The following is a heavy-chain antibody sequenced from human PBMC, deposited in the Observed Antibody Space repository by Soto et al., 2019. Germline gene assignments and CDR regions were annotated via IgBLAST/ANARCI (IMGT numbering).Heavy chain of an antibody. J-gene: IGHJ3*02. D-gene: IGHD3-22*01. CDR2: IYYSGGT. CDR1: GGSISSGGYY. Sequence: PSETLSLTCTVSGGSISSGGYYRSWIRQHPGKGLEWIGYIYYSGGTYYNPSLKSRVTMSVDTSKNQFSLKLSSVTAADTAVYYCARDRVYYDSSGYFMNDAFDIWGQGTMVTVSS. CDR3: ARDRVYYDSSGYFMNDAFDI. V-gene: IGHV4-31*03.